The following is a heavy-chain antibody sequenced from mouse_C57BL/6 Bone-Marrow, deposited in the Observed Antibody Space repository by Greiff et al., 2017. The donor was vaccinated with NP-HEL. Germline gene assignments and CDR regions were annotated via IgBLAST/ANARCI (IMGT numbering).Heavy chain of an antibody. CDR3: ARSPHYYGSSHWYFDV. V-gene: IGHV1-63*01. D-gene: IGHD1-1*01. Sequence: QVQLQQSGAELVRPGTSVKMSYKASGYTFTNYWIGWAKQRPGHGLEWIGDIYPGGGYTNYNEKFKGKATLTADKSSSTAYMQFSSLTSEDSAIYYCARSPHYYGSSHWYFDVWGTGTTVTVSS. CDR2: IYPGGGYT. J-gene: IGHJ1*03. CDR1: GYTFTNYW.